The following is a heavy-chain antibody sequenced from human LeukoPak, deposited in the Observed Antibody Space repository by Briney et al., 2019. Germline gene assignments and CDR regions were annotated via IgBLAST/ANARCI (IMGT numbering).Heavy chain of an antibody. V-gene: IGHV4-4*07. J-gene: IGHJ6*03. CDR2: IYTSEST. D-gene: IGHD1-14*01. CDR1: GGSISSYY. Sequence: SETLSLTCTVPGGSISSYYWSSIRQPAGKGLELNGRIYTSESTIYNPSLKSRVTMSVDTSKNQFSLKLSSVTAADTAVYYCARGRYESTRLSAYYYYYMDVWGKGTTVTVSS. CDR3: ARGRYESTRLSAYYYYYMDV.